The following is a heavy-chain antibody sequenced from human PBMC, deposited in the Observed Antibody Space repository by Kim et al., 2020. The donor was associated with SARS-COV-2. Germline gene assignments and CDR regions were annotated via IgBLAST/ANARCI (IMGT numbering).Heavy chain of an antibody. D-gene: IGHD3-22*01. CDR3: ARDPGLVVITSWYFDL. CDR2: ISSSSSYI. CDR1: GFTFSSYS. Sequence: GGSLRLSCAASGFTFSSYSMNWVRQAPGKGLEWVSSISSSSSYIYYADSVKGRFTISRDNAKNSLYLQMNSLRAEDTAVYYCARDPGLVVITSWYFDLWGRGTLVTVSS. J-gene: IGHJ2*01. V-gene: IGHV3-21*01.